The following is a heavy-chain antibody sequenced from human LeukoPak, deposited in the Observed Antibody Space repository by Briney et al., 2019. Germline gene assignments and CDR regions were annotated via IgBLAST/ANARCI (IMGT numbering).Heavy chain of an antibody. CDR2: ISSSSSYI. V-gene: IGHV3-21*01. D-gene: IGHD6-13*01. Sequence: GGSLRLSCAASGFTFSSYSMNWVRQAPGKGLEWVSSISSSSSYIYYADSVKGRFTISRDNAKNSLYLQMNSLRAEDTAVYYCAKDTAAAGKKYFQHWGQGTLVTVSS. J-gene: IGHJ1*01. CDR3: AKDTAAAGKKYFQH. CDR1: GFTFSSYS.